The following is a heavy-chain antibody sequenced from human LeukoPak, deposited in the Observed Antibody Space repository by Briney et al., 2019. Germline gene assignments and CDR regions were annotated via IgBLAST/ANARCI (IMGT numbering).Heavy chain of an antibody. CDR1: GYTFTSYG. Sequence: ASVKVSCKASGYTFTSYGMSWVRQAPGQGLEWMGWISAYNGNTNYAQKLQGRVTMTTDTSTSTAYMELRSLRSDDTAVYYCAIGGGYYGSGSYYKNWFDPWGQGTLVTVSS. CDR3: AIGGGYYGSGSYYKNWFDP. CDR2: ISAYNGNT. V-gene: IGHV1-18*04. J-gene: IGHJ5*02. D-gene: IGHD3-10*01.